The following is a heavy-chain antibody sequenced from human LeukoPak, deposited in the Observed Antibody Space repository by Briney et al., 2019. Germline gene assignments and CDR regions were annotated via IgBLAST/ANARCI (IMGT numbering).Heavy chain of an antibody. V-gene: IGHV3-30*02. CDR2: IRYDGSNK. CDR1: GFTFSSYS. CDR3: AKGINAAAGIDY. D-gene: IGHD6-13*01. Sequence: PGGSLRLSCAASGFTFSSYSMNWVRQAPGRGLEWVAFIRYDGSNKYYADSVKGRFTISRDNSKNTLYLQMNSLRAEDTAVYYCAKGINAAAGIDYWGQGTLVTVSS. J-gene: IGHJ4*02.